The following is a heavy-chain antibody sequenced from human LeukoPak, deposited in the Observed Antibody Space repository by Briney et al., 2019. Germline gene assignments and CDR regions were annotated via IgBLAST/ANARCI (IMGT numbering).Heavy chain of an antibody. CDR3: ARDNAFSRSRPLFDY. J-gene: IGHJ4*02. D-gene: IGHD1-26*01. CDR2: IYSGGST. CDR1: GFTVSSNY. V-gene: IGHV3-53*01. Sequence: GGSLRLSCAASGFTVSSNYMSWVRQAPGKGLEWVSVIYSGGSTYYADSVKGRFTISRDNSKNTLYLQMNSLRAEDTAVYYCARDNAFSRSRPLFDYWGQGTLVTVSS.